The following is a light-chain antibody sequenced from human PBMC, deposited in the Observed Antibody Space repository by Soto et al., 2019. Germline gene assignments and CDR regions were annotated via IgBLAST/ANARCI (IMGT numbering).Light chain of an antibody. CDR2: DVS. V-gene: IGLV2-14*03. CDR3: CSYASSTSYV. J-gene: IGLJ1*01. CDR1: SSDVGGYNF. Sequence: SALTQPASVSGSPGQSITISCTGTSSDVGGYNFVTWYQQHPGEAPKLMIHDVSSRASGVPNRFPGSKSGTTASLTISGLQAEDEADYYCCSYASSTSYVFGTGTKVTVL.